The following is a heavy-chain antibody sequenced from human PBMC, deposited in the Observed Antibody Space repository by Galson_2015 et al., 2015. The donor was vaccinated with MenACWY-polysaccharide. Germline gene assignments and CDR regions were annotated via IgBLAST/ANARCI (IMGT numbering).Heavy chain of an antibody. V-gene: IGHV4-59*08. Sequence: EALSLACTVSGDSVSAHSWSWIRQPPGKGLEWIAYIHYSGSTNYNPSLKSRVTISVDTSMNHFSLNLGSVTAADPAVYYCARHGGPGATRGKFDFWGQGILVTVSS. CDR1: GDSVSAHS. J-gene: IGHJ4*02. CDR2: IHYSGST. CDR3: ARHGGPGATRGKFDF. D-gene: IGHD1-26*01.